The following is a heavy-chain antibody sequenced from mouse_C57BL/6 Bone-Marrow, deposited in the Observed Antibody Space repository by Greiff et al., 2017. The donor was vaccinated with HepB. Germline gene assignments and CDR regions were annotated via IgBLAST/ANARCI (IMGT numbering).Heavy chain of an antibody. Sequence: QVHVKQPGAELVRPGSSVKLSCKASGYTFTSYWMDWVKQRPGQGLEWIGNIYPSDSETHYNQKFKDKATLTVDKSSSTAYMQLSSLTSEDSAVYYCARADHHTYSTGGRDYWGQGTTLTVSA. CDR1: GYTFTSYW. CDR3: ARADHHTYSTGGRDY. J-gene: IGHJ2*01. V-gene: IGHV1-61*01. CDR2: IYPSDSET. D-gene: IGHD5-1-1*01.